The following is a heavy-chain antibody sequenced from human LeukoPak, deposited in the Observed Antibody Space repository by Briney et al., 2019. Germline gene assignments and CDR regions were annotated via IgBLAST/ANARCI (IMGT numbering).Heavy chain of an antibody. Sequence: GGSLRLSCAASGFTFSSYAMSWVRQAPGKGLEWVSAISGSGGSTYYADSVKGRFTISRDNSKNTLYLQMNSLRAEDTAVYYCARAGDCSSTSCYVSAFDIWGQGTMVTVSS. J-gene: IGHJ3*02. D-gene: IGHD2-2*01. CDR1: GFTFSSYA. CDR2: ISGSGGST. V-gene: IGHV3-23*01. CDR3: ARAGDCSSTSCYVSAFDI.